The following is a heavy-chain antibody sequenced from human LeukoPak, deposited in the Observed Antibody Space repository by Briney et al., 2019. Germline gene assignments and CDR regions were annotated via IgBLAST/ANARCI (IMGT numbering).Heavy chain of an antibody. Sequence: GASVKVSCKASGGTFSSYAISWVRQAPGQELEWMGGIIPIFGTANYAQKFQGRVTITADESTSTAYMELSSLRSEDTAVYYCASTASVQPSFFDYWGQGTLVTVSS. D-gene: IGHD3-16*02. CDR1: GGTFSSYA. CDR2: IIPIFGTA. CDR3: ASTASVQPSFFDY. V-gene: IGHV1-69*01. J-gene: IGHJ4*02.